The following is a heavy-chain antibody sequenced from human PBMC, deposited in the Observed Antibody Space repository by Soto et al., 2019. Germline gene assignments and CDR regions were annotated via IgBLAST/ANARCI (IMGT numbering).Heavy chain of an antibody. J-gene: IGHJ4*02. V-gene: IGHV3-74*01. CDR1: VFTFSRYW. Sequence: GSLRLSCAASVFTFSRYWMHWVRQAPGKGLVWVSRIDSYGSATSQVDSVEGRFTISRDNAKNTLYLQMNSLRAEDTAVYYCARGWVEGLSRQPPTDYWGQGTLVTVSS. CDR2: IDSYGSAT. D-gene: IGHD3-3*01. CDR3: ARGWVEGLSRQPPTDY.